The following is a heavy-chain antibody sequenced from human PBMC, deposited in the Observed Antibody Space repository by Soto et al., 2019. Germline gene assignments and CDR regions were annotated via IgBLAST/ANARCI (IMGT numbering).Heavy chain of an antibody. CDR1: GGSISSGDYY. CDR3: ARVPSTDSSGYPDPYYYYCMDF. V-gene: IGHV4-30-4*01. Sequence: LSLTCTVSGGSISSGDYYWSWIRQPPEQGLEWIGYIYYSGSTYYNPSLKSRVTISVDTSKNQFSLKLSSVTAADTAVYYCARVPSTDSSGYPDPYYYYCMDFWGQGTSVTVSS. CDR2: IYYSGST. D-gene: IGHD3-22*01. J-gene: IGHJ6*02.